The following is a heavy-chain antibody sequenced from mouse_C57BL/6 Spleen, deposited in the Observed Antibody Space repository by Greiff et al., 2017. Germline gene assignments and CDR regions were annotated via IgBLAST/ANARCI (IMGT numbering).Heavy chain of an antibody. V-gene: IGHV5-6*01. CDR3: ARLDPPAWFAY. J-gene: IGHJ3*01. CDR1: GFTFSSYG. CDR2: ISSGGSYT. Sequence: EVQLVESGGDLVKPGGSLKLSCAASGFTFSSYGMSWVRQTPDKRLEWVATISSGGSYTYYPDSVKGRFTISRDNAKNTLYLQMSSLKSEDTAMYYCARLDPPAWFAYWGQGTLVTVSA.